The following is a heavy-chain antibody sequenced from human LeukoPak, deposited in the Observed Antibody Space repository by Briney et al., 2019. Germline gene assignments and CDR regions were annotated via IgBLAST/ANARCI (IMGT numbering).Heavy chain of an antibody. D-gene: IGHD6-19*01. CDR2: ISSSSSYI. CDR3: ARDQAPSGSYYFDY. Sequence: PGGSLRLSCAASGFTFSSYSMNWVRQAPGKGLEWVSSISSSSSYIYYADSVKGRFTTSRDNAKNSLYLQMNSLRAEDTAVYYCARDQAPSGSYYFDYWGQGTLVTVSS. J-gene: IGHJ4*02. CDR1: GFTFSSYS. V-gene: IGHV3-21*01.